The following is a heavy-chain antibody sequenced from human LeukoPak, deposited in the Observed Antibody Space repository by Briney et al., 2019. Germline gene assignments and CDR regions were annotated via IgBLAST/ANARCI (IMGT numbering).Heavy chain of an antibody. D-gene: IGHD6-13*01. CDR2: INHSGST. CDR1: GGSFSGYY. J-gene: IGHJ5*02. Sequence: SETLSLTCAVYGGSFSGYYWSWIRQPPGKGLEWIGEINHSGSTNYNPSLKSRVTISVDTSKNQFSLKLSSVTAADTAVYYCASGIAAAGTGMFDPWGQGTLVTVSS. CDR3: ASGIAAAGTGMFDP. V-gene: IGHV4-34*01.